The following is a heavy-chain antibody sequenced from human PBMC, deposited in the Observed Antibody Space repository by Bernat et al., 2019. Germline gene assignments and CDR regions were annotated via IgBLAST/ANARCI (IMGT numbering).Heavy chain of an antibody. CDR2: IWYDGSNK. Sequence: QVQLVESGGGVVQPGRSLRLPCAASGFTFSSYGMHWVRQAPGKGLEWVAVIWYDGSNKYYADSVKGRFTISRDNSKNTLYLQMNSLRAEDTAVYYCARDLGSPYSGSYYLTYDYWGQGTLVTVSS. CDR1: GFTFSSYG. J-gene: IGHJ4*02. V-gene: IGHV3-33*01. CDR3: ARDLGSPYSGSYYLTYDY. D-gene: IGHD1-26*01.